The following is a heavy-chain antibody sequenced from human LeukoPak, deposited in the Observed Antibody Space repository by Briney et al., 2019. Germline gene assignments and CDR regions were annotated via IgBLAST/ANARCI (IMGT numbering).Heavy chain of an antibody. CDR2: IKQDGSEK. Sequence: GGSLRLSCAASGFTFRSYWMSWVRQAPGKGLEWVANIKQDGSEKYYVDSVKGRFTISRDNAKNSLYLQMNSLRAEDTAVYYCARDTPHDYGEVDYWGQGTLVTVSS. CDR3: ARDTPHDYGEVDY. V-gene: IGHV3-7*01. CDR1: GFTFRSYW. D-gene: IGHD4-17*01. J-gene: IGHJ4*02.